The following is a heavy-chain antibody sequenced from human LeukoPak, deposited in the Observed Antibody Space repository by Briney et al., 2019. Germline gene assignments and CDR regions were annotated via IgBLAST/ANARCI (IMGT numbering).Heavy chain of an antibody. V-gene: IGHV3-23*01. J-gene: IGHJ4*02. D-gene: IGHD3-10*01. Sequence: QPGGSLRLSCAASGFTFSSYAMSWVRQAPGKGLEWVSAISGSGGSTYYADSVKGRFTISRDNSKNTLYPQMNSLRAEDTAVYYFAKPTYGSGSYYDYWGQGTLVTVSS. CDR3: AKPTYGSGSYYDY. CDR1: GFTFSSYA. CDR2: ISGSGGST.